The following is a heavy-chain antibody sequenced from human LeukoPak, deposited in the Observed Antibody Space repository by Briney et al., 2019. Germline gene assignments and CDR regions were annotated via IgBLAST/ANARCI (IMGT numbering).Heavy chain of an antibody. CDR2: IKSKGDGETI. CDR3: TTDLGLTMIRGVIVY. CDR1: GFTFSDYY. V-gene: IGHV3-15*01. J-gene: IGHJ4*02. Sequence: GGSLRLSCAASGFTFSDYYMSWIRQAPGKGLEWVGRIKSKGDGETIDNAAPVKGRFTMSRDDSKATLYLQMNSLKAEDTAVYYCTTDLGLTMIRGVIVYWGQGALVTVSS. D-gene: IGHD3-10*01.